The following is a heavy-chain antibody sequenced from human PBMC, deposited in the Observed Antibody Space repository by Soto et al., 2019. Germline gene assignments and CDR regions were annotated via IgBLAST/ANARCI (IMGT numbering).Heavy chain of an antibody. CDR1: GFAFSSHP. CDR2: ISDGGDLT. Sequence: GGSLRLSCAASGFAFSSHPMSWVRQAPEKGLEWVAGISDGGDLTYNADSVRGRFTISRDNCRNTLYLQMNSLRAEDTAVYYCARRVIGSSRAFDICGQGTMLTLS. D-gene: IGHD1-1*01. V-gene: IGHV3-23*01. CDR3: ARRVIGSSRAFDI. J-gene: IGHJ3*02.